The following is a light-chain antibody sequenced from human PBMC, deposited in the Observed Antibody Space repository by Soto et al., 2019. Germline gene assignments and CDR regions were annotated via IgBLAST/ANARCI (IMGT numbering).Light chain of an antibody. J-gene: IGKJ4*01. CDR1: QSVSNNY. Sequence: EIVLKQSPGTLSLSPGKRATLSCRASQSVSNNYLAWYQQKPGQAPRLLIYGASNRATGIPDRFSGSGSGTDFTLTISRLEPEDFAVYYCQQYGSSPKLTFGGGTKVDIK. CDR3: QQYGSSPKLT. CDR2: GAS. V-gene: IGKV3-20*01.